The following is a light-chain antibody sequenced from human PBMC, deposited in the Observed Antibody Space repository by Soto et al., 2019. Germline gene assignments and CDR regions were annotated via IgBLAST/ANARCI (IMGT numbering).Light chain of an antibody. J-gene: IGKJ4*01. V-gene: IGKV3-15*01. CDR2: GAS. CDR1: QSVATN. CDR3: QQYGTSPLT. Sequence: EAGLTQSPATLSVSPGERATLSCRASQSVATNVAWYQQRPGQTPRLLIFGASKRAIGLPARFSCSGSGTEFTLTITSLQPEDFAVYYCQQYGTSPLTFGGGTKVDIK.